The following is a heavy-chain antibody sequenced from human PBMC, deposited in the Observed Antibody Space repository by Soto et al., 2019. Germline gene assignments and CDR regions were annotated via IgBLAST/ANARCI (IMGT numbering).Heavy chain of an antibody. Sequence: SETLSLTCTVSGGSISSYYWSWIRQPPGKGLEWIGYIYYSGSTNYNPSLKSRVTISVDTSKNQFSLKLSSVTATDTAVYYCARALGYCSSTSCYALPDYWGQGTLVTVSS. CDR2: IYYSGST. V-gene: IGHV4-59*01. CDR3: ARALGYCSSTSCYALPDY. J-gene: IGHJ4*02. CDR1: GGSISSYY. D-gene: IGHD2-2*01.